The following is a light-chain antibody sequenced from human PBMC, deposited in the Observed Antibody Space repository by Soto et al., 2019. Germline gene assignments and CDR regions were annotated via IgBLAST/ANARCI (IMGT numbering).Light chain of an antibody. J-gene: IGKJ2*01. V-gene: IGKV3-20*01. CDR1: QTIYSN. CDR2: GAS. Sequence: IGMTQSPATLSVSPGDRATLSCRASQTIYSNVAWYQQRPGQPPRLLIFGASRRASGVPDRFSGSGSGTDFTLTVSRLEPEDFGVYYCQQFVNSPYMYAFGQGTKVDIK. CDR3: QQFVNSPYMYA.